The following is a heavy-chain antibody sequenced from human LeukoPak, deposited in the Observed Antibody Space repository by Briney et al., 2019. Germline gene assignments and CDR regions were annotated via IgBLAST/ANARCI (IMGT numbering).Heavy chain of an antibody. CDR1: GFTFSNYD. Sequence: GGSLRLSCAASGFTFSNYDMHGVRKATGKGRKWFSAIGAALDTDYPGSVRGRCTMSRENAKTSLYLQMNSLAAGDTAVYYCARGSNTHFDYWGQGILVTVSS. J-gene: IGHJ4*02. D-gene: IGHD2-8*01. CDR2: IGAALDT. V-gene: IGHV3-13*04. CDR3: ARGSNTHFDY.